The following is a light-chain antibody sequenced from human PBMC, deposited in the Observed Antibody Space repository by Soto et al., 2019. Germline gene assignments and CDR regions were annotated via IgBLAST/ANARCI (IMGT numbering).Light chain of an antibody. CDR3: SSYTSNML. V-gene: IGLV2-14*01. J-gene: IGLJ2*01. CDR1: SSDVGGYNY. Sequence: QSALTQPASVSGSPGQSITISCTGTSSDVGGYNYVSWYQQHPGKAPKLMIYDVSNRPSGVSNRFSGSKSGNTATLNISGLQEEDEDDYYCSSYTSNMLFGGGTKLTVL. CDR2: DVS.